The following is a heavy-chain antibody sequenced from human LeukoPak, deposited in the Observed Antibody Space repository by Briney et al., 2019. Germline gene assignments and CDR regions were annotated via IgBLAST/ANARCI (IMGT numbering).Heavy chain of an antibody. CDR3: ATGTMLRGVVYS. Sequence: ASVKVSCKASGYTFTNYDVIWVRQATGQGLEWMGWMNPNTGTTGYAQHFQGRVTMTRDTSTGTAYMELSGLRSDDTAMYYCATGTMLRGVVYSWGQGTLVTVSS. D-gene: IGHD3-10*01. CDR2: MNPNTGTT. CDR1: GYTFTNYD. J-gene: IGHJ4*02. V-gene: IGHV1-8*01.